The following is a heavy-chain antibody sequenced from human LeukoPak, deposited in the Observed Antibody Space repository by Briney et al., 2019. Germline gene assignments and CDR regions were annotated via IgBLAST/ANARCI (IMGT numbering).Heavy chain of an antibody. CDR3: ARGYTAMVTPFDY. CDR1: GFTFSSYA. D-gene: IGHD5-18*01. CDR2: ISSNGGST. Sequence: GGSLRLSCAASGFTFSSYAMHWVRQAPGKGLEYVSAISSNGGSTYYANSVKGRFTISRDNSKNTLYLQMGSLRAEDMAVYYCARGYTAMVTPFDYWGQGTLVTVSS. J-gene: IGHJ4*02. V-gene: IGHV3-64*01.